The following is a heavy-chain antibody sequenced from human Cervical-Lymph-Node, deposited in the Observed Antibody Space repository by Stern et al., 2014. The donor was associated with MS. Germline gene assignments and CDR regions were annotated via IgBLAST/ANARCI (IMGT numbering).Heavy chain of an antibody. J-gene: IGHJ4*02. CDR3: AKDSLRYCSGGSCYGPFDY. D-gene: IGHD2-15*01. V-gene: IGHV3-30*18. Sequence: VQLVESGGGVVQPGRSLRLSCAASGFTFSSYGMHWVRQAPGQGLEWVAVISYDGSNKYYADSVKGRFTISRDNSKNTLYLQMNSLRAEDTAVYYCAKDSLRYCSGGSCYGPFDYWGQGTLVTVSS. CDR2: ISYDGSNK. CDR1: GFTFSSYG.